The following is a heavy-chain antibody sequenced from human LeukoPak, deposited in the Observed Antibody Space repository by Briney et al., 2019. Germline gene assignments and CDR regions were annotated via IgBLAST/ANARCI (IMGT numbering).Heavy chain of an antibody. D-gene: IGHD6-13*01. V-gene: IGHV5-51*01. CDR3: ARYNSSGVDY. J-gene: IGHJ4*02. CDR1: GYAFSSSW. CDR2: IYPGDSDT. Sequence: GESLKISCKGSGYAFSSSWIGWVRQMPGKGLEWVGIIYPGDSDTRYSPSFQGHITISADKSISTAYLQWSSLKASDTAMYYCARYNSSGVDYWGQGTLVTVSS.